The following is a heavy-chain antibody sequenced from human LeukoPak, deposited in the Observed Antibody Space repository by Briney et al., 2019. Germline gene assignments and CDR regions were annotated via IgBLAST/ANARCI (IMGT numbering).Heavy chain of an antibody. CDR1: GGTFSSYA. D-gene: IGHD3-22*01. CDR2: IIPILGIA. J-gene: IGHJ6*02. V-gene: IGHV1-69*04. Sequence: GASVKVSCKASGGTFSSYAISWVRQAPGQGLEWMGRIIPILGIANYAQKFQGRVTITADKSTSTAYMELSSLRSEDTAVYYCASPQGRLSYYYDSSGPYGMDVWGQGTTVTVSS. CDR3: ASPQGRLSYYYDSSGPYGMDV.